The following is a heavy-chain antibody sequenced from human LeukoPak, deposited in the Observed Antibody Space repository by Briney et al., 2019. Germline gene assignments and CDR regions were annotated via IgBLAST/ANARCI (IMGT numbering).Heavy chain of an antibody. D-gene: IGHD6-6*01. V-gene: IGHV3-73*01. J-gene: IGHJ3*02. Sequence: SGGSLRLSCAASGFTFSGSAMHWVRQASGKGLEWVGRFRSKANSYATAYAASVKGRFTISRDDSKNTAYLQMNSLKTEDTAVYYCTKVDAARVFAFDIWGQGTMVTVSS. CDR3: TKVDAARVFAFDI. CDR2: FRSKANSYAT. CDR1: GFTFSGSA.